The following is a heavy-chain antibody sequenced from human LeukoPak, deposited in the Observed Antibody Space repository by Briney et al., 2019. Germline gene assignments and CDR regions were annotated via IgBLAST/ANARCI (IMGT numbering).Heavy chain of an antibody. D-gene: IGHD6-19*01. V-gene: IGHV1-2*02. Sequence: ASVKVSCKASGYTFTGYYMHWVRQAPGQGLEWMGWINPNSGGTNYAQKFQGRVTMTRDTSISTAYMELSRLRSDDTAVYYCAGAKGAVAYFDYWGQGTLVTVSS. J-gene: IGHJ4*02. CDR1: GYTFTGYY. CDR2: INPNSGGT. CDR3: AGAKGAVAYFDY.